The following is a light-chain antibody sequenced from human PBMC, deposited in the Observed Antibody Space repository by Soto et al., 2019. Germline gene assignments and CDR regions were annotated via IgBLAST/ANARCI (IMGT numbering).Light chain of an antibody. J-gene: IGKJ3*01. Sequence: EIVLTQSPGTLSLSPGERATLSCRAIQSVSSSYLAWYQQKPGQAPRLLIYDASNRATGIPARFSGSGSGTDFTLTIGSLEPEDFAVYYCQQRSTWPPFTFGPGTKVD. CDR1: QSVSSSY. CDR2: DAS. CDR3: QQRSTWPPFT. V-gene: IGKV3-11*01.